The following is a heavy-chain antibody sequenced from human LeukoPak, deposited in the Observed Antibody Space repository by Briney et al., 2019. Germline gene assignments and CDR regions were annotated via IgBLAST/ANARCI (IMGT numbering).Heavy chain of an antibody. V-gene: IGHV3-74*03. CDR3: VSALFSISDES. CDR1: GFTFSYSW. J-gene: IGHJ5*02. CDR2: INDDGTTT. D-gene: IGHD3-3*02. Sequence: GGSLRLSCAASGFTFSYSWLHWVRQAPGKGLVWVSRINDDGTTTTYADSVKGRFTISRDNAKNTLYLQMNSLRAEDTAVYFSVSALFSISDESWGQGTLVTVSS.